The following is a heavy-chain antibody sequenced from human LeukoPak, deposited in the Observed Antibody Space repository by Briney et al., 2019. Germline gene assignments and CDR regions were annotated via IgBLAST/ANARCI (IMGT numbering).Heavy chain of an antibody. J-gene: IGHJ4*02. V-gene: IGHV3-11*04. CDR2: ISGTGGTI. Sequence: PGGSLRLSCAASGIIFSDYYMSWIRQAPGKGLEWLSYISGTGGTIYYADSVKGRFTISRDNAKNSLYLQMNSLSAADTAVYYCAGIPYDRSGYPFDYWGQGTLVTVSS. CDR1: GIIFSDYY. D-gene: IGHD3-22*01. CDR3: AGIPYDRSGYPFDY.